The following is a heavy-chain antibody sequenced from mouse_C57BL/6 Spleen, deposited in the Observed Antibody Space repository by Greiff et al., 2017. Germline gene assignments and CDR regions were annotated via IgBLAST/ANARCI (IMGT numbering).Heavy chain of an antibody. V-gene: IGHV3-6*01. Sequence: DVKLQESGPGLVKPSQSLSLTCSVTGYSITSGYYWNWIRQFPGNKLEWMGYISYDGSNNYNPSLKNRISITRDTSKNQFFLKLNSVTTEDTATYYCAEGVYYGSSCYFDVWGTGTTVTVSS. D-gene: IGHD1-1*01. CDR3: AEGVYYGSSCYFDV. J-gene: IGHJ1*03. CDR2: ISYDGSN. CDR1: GYSITSGYY.